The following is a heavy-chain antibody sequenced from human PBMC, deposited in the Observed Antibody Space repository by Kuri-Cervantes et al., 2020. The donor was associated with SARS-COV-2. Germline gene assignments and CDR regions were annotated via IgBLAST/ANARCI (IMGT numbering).Heavy chain of an antibody. CDR3: ARDYDFWSGSGAFDI. CDR1: GGSISSHY. Sequence: SETLSLTCTVSGGSISSHYWSWIRQPPGKGLEWIGRIYTSGSTNYNPSLKSRVTMSVDTSKNQFSLKLSSVTAADTAVYYCARDYDFWSGSGAFDIWGQGTMVTVSS. D-gene: IGHD3-3*01. J-gene: IGHJ3*02. V-gene: IGHV4-4*07. CDR2: IYTSGST.